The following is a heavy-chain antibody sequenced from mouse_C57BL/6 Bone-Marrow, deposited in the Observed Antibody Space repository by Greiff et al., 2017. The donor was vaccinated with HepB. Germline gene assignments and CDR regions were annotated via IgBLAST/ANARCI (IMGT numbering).Heavy chain of an antibody. J-gene: IGHJ1*03. D-gene: IGHD2-1*01. CDR1: GFTFTDYY. CDR3: ARYMGYGKWYFDV. CDR2: IRNKANGYTT. Sequence: EVQGVESGGGLVQPGGSLSLSCAASGFTFTDYYMSWVRQPPGKALEWLGFIRNKANGYTTEYSESVKGRFTISRDNSQSILYLQMNALRAEDSATYYCARYMGYGKWYFDVWGTGTTVTVSS. V-gene: IGHV7-3*01.